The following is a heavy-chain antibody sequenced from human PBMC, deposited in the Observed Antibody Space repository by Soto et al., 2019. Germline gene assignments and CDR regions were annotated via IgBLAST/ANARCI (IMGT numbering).Heavy chain of an antibody. V-gene: IGHV1-18*01. D-gene: IGHD3-22*01. Sequence: ASVKVSCKASGYTFTSYGISWVRQAPGQGLEWMGGISAYNGNTNYAQKFQGRVTITADESTSTAYMELSSLGSDDTAVYYCARPDEGGYSSNHHYYYALDVWGQGTTVTVSS. J-gene: IGHJ6*02. CDR3: ARPDEGGYSSNHHYYYALDV. CDR1: GYTFTSYG. CDR2: ISAYNGNT.